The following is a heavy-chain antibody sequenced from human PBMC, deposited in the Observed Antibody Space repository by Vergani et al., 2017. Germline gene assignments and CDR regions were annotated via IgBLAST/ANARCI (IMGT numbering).Heavy chain of an antibody. D-gene: IGHD3-22*01. Sequence: QVQLQESGPGLVKPSETLSLTCAVSGYSISSGYYWGWIRQPPGKGLEWSGRIYHSGSTYYNPSLKSRVTISVDTSKNQFSLKLSSVTAADTAVYYCASLSYYDSSGYYLRDYWGQGTLVTVSS. V-gene: IGHV4-38-2*01. CDR2: IYHSGST. CDR1: GYSISSGYY. CDR3: ASLSYYDSSGYYLRDY. J-gene: IGHJ4*02.